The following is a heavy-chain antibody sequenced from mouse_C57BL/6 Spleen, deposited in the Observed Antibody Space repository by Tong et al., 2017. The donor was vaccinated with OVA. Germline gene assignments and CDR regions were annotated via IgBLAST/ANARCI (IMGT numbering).Heavy chain of an antibody. CDR3: ARSNGYYWGWFAY. D-gene: IGHD2-3*01. V-gene: IGHV1-80*01. CDR1: GYAFSSYW. Sequence: VQLQESGAELVRPGSSVKISCKASGYAFSSYWMNWVKQRPGQGLEWIGQIYPGDGDTNYNGKFKGKATLTADKSSSTAYMQLSSLTSDDSAVYFCARSNGYYWGWFAYWGQGTLVTVSA. CDR2: IYPGDGDT. J-gene: IGHJ3*01.